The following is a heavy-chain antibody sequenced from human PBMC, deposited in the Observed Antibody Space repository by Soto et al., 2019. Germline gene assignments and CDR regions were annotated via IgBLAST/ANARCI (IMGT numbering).Heavy chain of an antibody. CDR2: INSDGSST. D-gene: IGHD3-22*01. CDR1: GFTFSSYW. J-gene: IGHJ4*02. V-gene: IGHV3-74*01. Sequence: PGGSLRLSCAASGFTFSSYWMHWVRQAPGKGLVWVSRINSDGSSTSYADSVKGRFTISRDNAKNTLNLQMNSLRAEDTAVYYCASEKIYYYDSSGYGPIDYWGQGTLVTV. CDR3: ASEKIYYYDSSGYGPIDY.